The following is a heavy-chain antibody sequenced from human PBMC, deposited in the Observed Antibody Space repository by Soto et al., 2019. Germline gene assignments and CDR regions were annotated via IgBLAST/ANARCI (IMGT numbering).Heavy chain of an antibody. J-gene: IGHJ6*03. D-gene: IGHD6-13*01. V-gene: IGHV3-23*01. Sequence: EVQMLESGGDLVQPGGSLRLSCTTSGFTFSNYAMTWVRQAPGKGLEWVSSISDSGAGTYYADSVKGRFTISRDNFKNTLYLQMNSLRAEDTALYYCAKDSNSASPYYMYVWGKGTTVTVSS. CDR2: ISDSGAGT. CDR3: AKDSNSASPYYMYV. CDR1: GFTFSNYA.